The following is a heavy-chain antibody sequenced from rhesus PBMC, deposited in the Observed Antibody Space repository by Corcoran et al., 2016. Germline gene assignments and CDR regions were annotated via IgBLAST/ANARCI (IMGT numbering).Heavy chain of an antibody. CDR1: GYSFSRYW. D-gene: IGHD5-12*01. V-gene: IGHV5-20*02. Sequence: EVPLVQSGAEVKMPVESLTISCKTSGYSFSRYWLRWWCPMPGKGLGWVGEIDPSDYDTRYSPSFQGQVTISADKSISTAYLQWSSLKASDTAAYYCAKGVGSSSDYWGQGVLVTVSS. CDR3: AKGVGSSSDY. CDR2: IDPSDYDT. J-gene: IGHJ4*01.